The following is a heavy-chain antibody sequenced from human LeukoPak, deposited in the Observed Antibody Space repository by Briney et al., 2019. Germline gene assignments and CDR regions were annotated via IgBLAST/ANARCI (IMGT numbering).Heavy chain of an antibody. V-gene: IGHV4-34*01. CDR1: GGSFSGYY. Sequence: SETLSLTCAVYGGSFSGYYWSWIRQPPGEGLEWIGEINHSGSTNYNPSLKSRVTISVDTSKNQFSLKLSSVTAADTAVYYCARLRARDYWGQGTLVTVSS. CDR2: INHSGST. CDR3: ARLRARDY. J-gene: IGHJ4*02.